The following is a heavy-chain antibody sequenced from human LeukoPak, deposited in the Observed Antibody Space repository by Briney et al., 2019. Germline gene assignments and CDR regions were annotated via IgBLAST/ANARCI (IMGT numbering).Heavy chain of an antibody. CDR1: GNSFTSYW. V-gene: IGHV5-51*01. CDR3: ARLRTGYSSSPFDY. Sequence: GEPLKISCACSGNSFTSYWICWVRQMAGKRQELVGINYPGDSDTRYSPSFQGQVTISADKSISTAYLQWSSLKASDTAMYYCARLRTGYSSSPFDYWGQGTLVTVSS. J-gene: IGHJ4*02. D-gene: IGHD6-13*01. CDR2: NYPGDSDT.